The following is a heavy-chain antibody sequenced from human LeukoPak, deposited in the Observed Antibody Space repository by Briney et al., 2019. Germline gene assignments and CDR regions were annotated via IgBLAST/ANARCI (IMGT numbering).Heavy chain of an antibody. CDR3: AGGLGDSRAY. CDR2: INHSGST. D-gene: IGHD4-17*01. Sequence: SETLSLTCAVYGGSFSGYYWSWIRQPPGKGLEWIGEINHSGSTNYNPSLKSRVTISVDTSKNQFPLKLSSVTAADTAVYYCAGGLGDSRAYWGQGTLVTVSS. CDR1: GGSFSGYY. J-gene: IGHJ4*02. V-gene: IGHV4-34*01.